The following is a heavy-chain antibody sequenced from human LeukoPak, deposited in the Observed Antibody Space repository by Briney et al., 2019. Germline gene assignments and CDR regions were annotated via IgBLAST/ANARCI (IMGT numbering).Heavy chain of an antibody. CDR2: IIPIFGTA. D-gene: IGHD3-9*01. V-gene: IGHV1-69*05. CDR3: ARSTYYDILTGYFPPYYFDY. J-gene: IGHJ4*02. Sequence: ASVKVSCKASGGTFSSYAISWVRQAPGQGLEWMGGIIPIFGTANYAQKFQGRVTITTDESTNTAYMELSSLRSEDTAVYYCARSTYYDILTGYFPPYYFDYWGQGTLVTVSS. CDR1: GGTFSSYA.